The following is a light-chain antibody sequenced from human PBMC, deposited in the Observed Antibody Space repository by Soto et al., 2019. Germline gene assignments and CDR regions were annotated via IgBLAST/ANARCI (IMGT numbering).Light chain of an antibody. Sequence: EIVMTQSPATLSVSPGERATLSCRASQSVSNNLAGYQKKPGQAPRLLIYGASTRATGIPARFSGSGSGIEFTLTISSLQSEDFAVYYCQQYNNWWTFGQGTRVEIK. CDR1: QSVSNN. J-gene: IGKJ1*01. CDR3: QQYNNWWT. CDR2: GAS. V-gene: IGKV3-15*01.